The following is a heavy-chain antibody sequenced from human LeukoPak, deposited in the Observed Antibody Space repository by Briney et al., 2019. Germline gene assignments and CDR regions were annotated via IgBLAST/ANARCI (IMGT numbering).Heavy chain of an antibody. CDR3: ARSKSYSSGWTDFDC. CDR2: IGTAGNT. D-gene: IGHD6-19*01. V-gene: IGHV3-13*01. Sequence: LTGGSLRLSCAASGFTFSSHDMHGVRHPTGEGLEWVSVIGTAGNTYYTDSVKGRFTISRENAKSSLYLQMDNLRAEDTAVYYCARSKSYSSGWTDFDCWGQGTLVTVSS. J-gene: IGHJ4*02. CDR1: GFTFSSHD.